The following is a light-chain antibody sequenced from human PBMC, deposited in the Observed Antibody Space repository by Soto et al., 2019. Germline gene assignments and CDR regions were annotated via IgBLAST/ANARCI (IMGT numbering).Light chain of an antibody. CDR2: DAS. CDR1: QSLNTY. Sequence: EIVLTQSPATLSLSPVERATLSCRASQSLNTYLAWYQQKPGQAPRLLIYDASNRATGIPARFSGGGSGTDFTLTISSLEPEDFAVYYCQQRRDWPITFGQGTRLEIK. J-gene: IGKJ5*01. V-gene: IGKV3-11*01. CDR3: QQRRDWPIT.